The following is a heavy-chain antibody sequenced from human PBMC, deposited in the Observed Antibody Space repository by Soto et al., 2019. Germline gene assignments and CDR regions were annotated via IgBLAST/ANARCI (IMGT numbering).Heavy chain of an antibody. D-gene: IGHD3-3*01. CDR1: GYTFTSYG. J-gene: IGHJ3*02. CDR2: ISAYNGNT. CDR3: ARDNPSYYDFWSGYSDDAFDI. V-gene: IGHV1-18*01. Sequence: ASVKVSCKASGYTFTSYGISWVRQAPGQGLEWMGWISAYNGNTNYAQKLQGRVTMTTDTSTSTAYMELRSLSFDVTAVYYCARDNPSYYDFWSGYSDDAFDIWGQGTMVTVSS.